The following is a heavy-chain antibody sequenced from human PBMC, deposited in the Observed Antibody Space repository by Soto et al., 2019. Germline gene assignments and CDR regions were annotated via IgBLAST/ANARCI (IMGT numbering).Heavy chain of an antibody. V-gene: IGHV3-53*01. CDR3: AKGGWGSPVDY. CDR2: IYSGGST. Sequence: GGSLRLSCAASGFTVSSNYMSWVRQAPGKGLEWVSVIYSGGSTYYADSVRGRFTISRDNSKNTLFLQMNSLKVEDTAVYYCAKGGWGSPVDYWGQGTLVTVSS. D-gene: IGHD3-16*01. J-gene: IGHJ4*02. CDR1: GFTVSSNY.